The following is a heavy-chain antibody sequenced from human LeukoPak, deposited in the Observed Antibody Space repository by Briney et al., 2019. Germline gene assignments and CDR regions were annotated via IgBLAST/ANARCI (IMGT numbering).Heavy chain of an antibody. CDR1: GFTFDDYA. CDR2: ISWNSGSI. Sequence: GRSLRLSCAASGFTFDDYAMHWVRQAPGKGLEWVSGISWNSGSIGYADSVKGRFTISRDDSKNTLYLQMNSLRAEDTAVYYCAKESKVGYNEESYFNYWGQGTLVTVSS. CDR3: AKESKVGYNEESYFNY. J-gene: IGHJ4*02. V-gene: IGHV3-9*01. D-gene: IGHD5-24*01.